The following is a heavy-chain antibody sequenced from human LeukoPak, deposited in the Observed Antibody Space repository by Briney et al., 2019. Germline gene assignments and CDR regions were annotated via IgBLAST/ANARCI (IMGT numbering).Heavy chain of an antibody. J-gene: IGHJ3*02. D-gene: IGHD2-21*02. CDR1: GFTFSSYW. V-gene: IGHV3-7*01. CDR2: IKQDGSEK. Sequence: PGGSLRLSCAASGFTFSSYWMSWVRQAPGKGLEWVANIKQDGSEKYYVDSVKGRFTISRDNAKNSLYLQMNSLRAEDTAVYYCARGVRGSVTVSVKDAFDIWGQGTMVTVSS. CDR3: ARGVRGSVTVSVKDAFDI.